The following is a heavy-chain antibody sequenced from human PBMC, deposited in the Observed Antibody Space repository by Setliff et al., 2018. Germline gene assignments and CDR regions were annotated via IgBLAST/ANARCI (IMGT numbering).Heavy chain of an antibody. CDR1: GYTFISYG. J-gene: IGHJ4*02. CDR3: AKDFQYGYDYGYIPGS. Sequence: ASVKVSCKAAGYTFISYGLTWVRQAPGQGLEWMGSINPGRGSTSSAQKFKGRVAMTRDTSTGTFYMQLNGLSSGDTAVYYCAKDFQYGYDYGYIPGSWGQGTLVTVSS. D-gene: IGHD5-18*01. V-gene: IGHV1-46*01. CDR2: INPGRGST.